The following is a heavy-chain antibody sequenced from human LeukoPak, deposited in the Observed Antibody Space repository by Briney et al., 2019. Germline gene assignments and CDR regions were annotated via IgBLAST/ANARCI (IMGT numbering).Heavy chain of an antibody. J-gene: IGHJ5*02. CDR1: GVTFSDYA. Sequence: ASVKVSCKASGVTFSDYALNWVRQAPGQGLEWMGVFIPILDTANSTQKFQGRLTITADKSTNTAYMELSRLRSDDTAVYYCARDHLLFRQPPNWFDPWGQGTLVTVSS. CDR2: FIPILDTA. CDR3: ARDHLLFRQPPNWFDP. V-gene: IGHV1-69*10. D-gene: IGHD1-14*01.